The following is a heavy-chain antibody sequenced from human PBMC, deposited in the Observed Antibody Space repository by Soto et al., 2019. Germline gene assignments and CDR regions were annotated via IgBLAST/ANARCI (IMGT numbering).Heavy chain of an antibody. CDR1: GFSLSTSGVG. V-gene: IGHV2-5*02. CDR2: IYWDDDK. J-gene: IGHJ4*02. CDR3: APYVITGTRPRMYDY. D-gene: IGHD1-7*01. Sequence: QITLKESGPTLVKPTQTLTLTCTFSGFSLSTSGVGVGWIRQPPGKALEWLALIYWDDDKRYSPSLKSRLTITKDTSKNQVVLTVTNVDPVDTATYYCAPYVITGTRPRMYDYWGQGTLVTVSS.